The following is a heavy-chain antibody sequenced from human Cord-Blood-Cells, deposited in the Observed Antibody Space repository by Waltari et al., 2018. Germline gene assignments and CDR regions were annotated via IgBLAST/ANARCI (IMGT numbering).Heavy chain of an antibody. CDR1: GYPFTGYY. CDR2: INPNSGGT. V-gene: IGHV1-2*02. D-gene: IGHD6-13*01. CDR3: ARAWYSSSWYDY. J-gene: IGHJ4*02. Sequence: QVQLVQSGAEVKKPGASVKVSRKAAGYPFTGYYMHWVRQAPGQGLEWMGWINPNSGGTNYAQKFQGRVTMTRDTSISTAYMELSRLRSDDTAVYYCARAWYSSSWYDYWGQGTLVTVSS.